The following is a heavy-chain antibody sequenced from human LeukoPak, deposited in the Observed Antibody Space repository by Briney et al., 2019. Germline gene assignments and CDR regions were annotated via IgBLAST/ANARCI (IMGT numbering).Heavy chain of an antibody. CDR1: EFTFSTYS. CDR2: ISSSSSYI. V-gene: IGHV3-21*01. CDR3: ARGENNYGYYYFDY. Sequence: GGSLRLSCAASEFTFSTYSMNWVRQAPGKGLEWVSSISSSSSYIYYADTVKGRFTISRDNAKNSLYLQMNSLRAEDTAVDYCARGENNYGYYYFDYWGQGTLVTVSS. D-gene: IGHD5-18*01. J-gene: IGHJ4*02.